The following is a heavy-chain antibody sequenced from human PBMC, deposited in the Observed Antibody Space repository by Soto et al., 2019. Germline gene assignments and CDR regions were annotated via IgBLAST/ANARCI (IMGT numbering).Heavy chain of an antibody. CDR3: ATARGTSWYNWFDP. CDR2: IIPLFGTT. V-gene: IGHV1-69*01. D-gene: IGHD2-2*01. CDR1: GGNFSDHG. J-gene: IGHJ5*02. Sequence: QVQLVQSGAELKKPGSSVKVSCKASGGNFSDHGISWVRQAPGQGLEWMGGIIPLFGTTNYAHKFKGRVTITADESTSTVYMELTSLRFEDTAIYYCATARGTSWYNWFDPWGQVTLVIVSS.